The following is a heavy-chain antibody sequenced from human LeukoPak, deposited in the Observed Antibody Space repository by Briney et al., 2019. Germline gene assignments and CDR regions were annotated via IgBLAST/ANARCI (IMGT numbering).Heavy chain of an antibody. CDR2: ISSSSSTI. D-gene: IGHD3-10*01. CDR3: ARAITMVRGVLFDY. V-gene: IGHV3-48*04. J-gene: IGHJ4*02. Sequence: GGSLRLSCAASGFTFSSYSMNWVRRAPGKGLEWVSYISSSSSTIYYADSVKGRFTISRDNAKNSLYLQMNSLRAEDTAVYYCARAITMVRGVLFDYWGQGTLVTVSS. CDR1: GFTFSSYS.